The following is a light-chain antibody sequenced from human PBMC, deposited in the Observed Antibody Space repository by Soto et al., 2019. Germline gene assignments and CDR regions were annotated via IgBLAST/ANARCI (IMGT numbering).Light chain of an antibody. CDR1: QGISTF. Sequence: DIQLTQSPSFMSASVGDRVTITCRASQGISTFLAWYQQHPGTAPKRLIYDASNLQSGVPSRFSGSGSGTEFTLTISSLQPEDFAVYYCQQYGRSPRTFGQGTKVEIK. CDR2: DAS. CDR3: QQYGRSPRT. V-gene: IGKV1-9*01. J-gene: IGKJ1*01.